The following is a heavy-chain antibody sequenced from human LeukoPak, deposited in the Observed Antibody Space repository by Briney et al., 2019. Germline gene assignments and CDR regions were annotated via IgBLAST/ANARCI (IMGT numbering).Heavy chain of an antibody. CDR2: IYYSGST. Sequence: SETLSLTCTVSGVSISSYYWSWLRQPPGKGLEWIGYIYYSGSTNYNPSLKSRVTISLDTSKNQFSLKLSSVTAADTAVYYCATFGGLPNAFDVWGQGTMVSVSS. D-gene: IGHD4-11*01. CDR3: ATFGGLPNAFDV. J-gene: IGHJ3*01. V-gene: IGHV4-59*01. CDR1: GVSISSYY.